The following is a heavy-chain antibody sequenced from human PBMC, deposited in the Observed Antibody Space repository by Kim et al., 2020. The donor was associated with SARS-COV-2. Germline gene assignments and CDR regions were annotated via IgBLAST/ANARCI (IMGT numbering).Heavy chain of an antibody. Sequence: GGTNYAQKLQGRVTMTRDTSISTAYMELSRLRSDDTAVYYCARDKHYYDYWGQGTLVTVSS. CDR3: ARDKHYYDY. J-gene: IGHJ4*02. CDR2: GGT. V-gene: IGHV1-2*02.